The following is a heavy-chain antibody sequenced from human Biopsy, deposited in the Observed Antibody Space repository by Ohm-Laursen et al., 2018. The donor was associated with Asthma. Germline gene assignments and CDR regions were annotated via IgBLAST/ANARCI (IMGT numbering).Heavy chain of an antibody. CDR1: GGTFSSYA. CDR2: ITPISLTP. V-gene: IGHV1-69*01. J-gene: IGHJ3*01. Sequence: SSVKVSCNASGGTFSSYAISWVRQAPGQGLEWMGGITPISLTPSYARRFRGRVTISADEYTRTAYMELSSLRSEDTAVYYCARDPSYFDPSVEGWHLWGQGTMVTVSS. CDR3: ARDPSYFDPSVEGWHL. D-gene: IGHD3-22*01.